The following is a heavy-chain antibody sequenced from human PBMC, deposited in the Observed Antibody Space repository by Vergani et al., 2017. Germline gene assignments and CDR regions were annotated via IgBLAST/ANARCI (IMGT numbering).Heavy chain of an antibody. CDR1: GFRFSSYG. CDR3: AKGWGGCKSINCSYYKGV. V-gene: IGHV3-33*06. Sequence: QVQLVESGGGVVQPGRSLRLSCAASGFRFSSYGMNWVRQAPGKGLEWVAVIWYDGSNKYYADSVKGRFTISRDNSQNTVNLQMNSLRVEDTAVYYCAKGWGGCKSINCSYYKGVWGKGTKV. J-gene: IGHJ6*03. D-gene: IGHD2/OR15-2a*01. CDR2: IWYDGSNK.